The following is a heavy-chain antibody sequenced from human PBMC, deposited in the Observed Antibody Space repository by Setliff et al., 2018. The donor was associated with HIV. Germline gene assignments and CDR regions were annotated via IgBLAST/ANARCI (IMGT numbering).Heavy chain of an antibody. Sequence: GGSLRLSCAASGFRFRSYWMSWVRQAPGKGLESVANVKQDGTETLYVDSVKGRFTISRDNANNLVYLQMNSLRVEDTAVYYCAGVWEGWFHYYYYYYMDVWGKGTTVTVSS. J-gene: IGHJ6*03. CDR2: VKQDGTET. CDR3: AGVWEGWFHYYYYYYMDV. D-gene: IGHD6-19*01. CDR1: GFRFRSYW. V-gene: IGHV3-7*01.